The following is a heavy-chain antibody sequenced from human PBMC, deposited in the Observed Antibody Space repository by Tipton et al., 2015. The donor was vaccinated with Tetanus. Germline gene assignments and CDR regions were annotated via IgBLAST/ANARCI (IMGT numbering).Heavy chain of an antibody. J-gene: IGHJ4*02. CDR3: ARSRGYSYAGDY. D-gene: IGHD5-18*01. CDR2: VFHNGSP. CDR1: GDSISSSDYY. V-gene: IGHV4-39*01. Sequence: TLSLTCTVSGDSISSSDYYWGWIRQPPGKGLEWIGSVFHNGSPFYNPSLKSRLTMSVDTSKNQFSLRLRSVTAADTAVYYCARSRGYSYAGDYWGQGTLVTVSS.